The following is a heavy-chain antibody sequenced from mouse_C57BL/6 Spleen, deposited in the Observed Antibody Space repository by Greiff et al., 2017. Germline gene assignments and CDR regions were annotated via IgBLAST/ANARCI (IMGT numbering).Heavy chain of an antibody. CDR2: LLPGSGST. Sequence: QVQRQQSGAELMKPGASVKLSCKATGYTFTGYWIEWVKQTPGHGLEWIGELLPGSGSTNYNEKFKGKATFTADTSSNTAYMQLSSLTTKDSAIYYCARAPIYYDYDGDAMDYWGQGTSVTVSS. J-gene: IGHJ4*01. CDR3: ARAPIYYDYDGDAMDY. CDR1: GYTFTGYW. V-gene: IGHV1-9*01. D-gene: IGHD2-4*01.